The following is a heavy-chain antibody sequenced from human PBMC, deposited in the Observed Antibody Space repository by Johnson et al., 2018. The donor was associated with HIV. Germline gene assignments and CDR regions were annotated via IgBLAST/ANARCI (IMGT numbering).Heavy chain of an antibody. Sequence: VQLVESGGGVVQPGRSLRLSCAASGFTFSSYAMHWVRQVPGKGLEWVAGIGWNGLTIGYVDSVKGRFTISRNAATNSLYLRMDSLRADDTAVYYCVRDDYAFHIWGQGTVVTVSS. CDR1: GFTFSSYA. CDR3: VRDDYAFHI. CDR2: IGWNGLTI. J-gene: IGHJ3*02. V-gene: IGHV3-9*01.